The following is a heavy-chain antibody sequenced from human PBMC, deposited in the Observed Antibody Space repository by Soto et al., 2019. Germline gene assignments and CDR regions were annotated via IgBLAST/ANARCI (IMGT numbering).Heavy chain of an antibody. CDR1: GFTFSSYA. V-gene: IGHV3-30-3*01. J-gene: IGHJ4*02. CDR3: AREPDYYDSSGYSPPDY. CDR2: ISYDGSNK. Sequence: QVQLVESGGGVVQPGRSLRLSCAASGFTFSSYAMHWVRQAPGKGLEWVAVISYDGSNKYYADSVKGRFTISRDNSKNTLYLQMNSMRDVDTAVYYCAREPDYYDSSGYSPPDYWGQGTLVTVSS. D-gene: IGHD3-22*01.